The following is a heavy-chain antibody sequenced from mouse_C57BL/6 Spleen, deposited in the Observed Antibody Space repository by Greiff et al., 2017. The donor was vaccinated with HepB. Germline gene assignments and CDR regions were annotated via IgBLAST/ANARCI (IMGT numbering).Heavy chain of an antibody. V-gene: IGHV5-17*01. CDR3: ARPWEGDAMDY. CDR1: GFTFSDYG. Sequence: EVQVVESGGGLVKPGGSLKLSCAASGFTFSDYGMHWVRQAPEKGLEWVAYISSGRSTIYYADTVKGRFTISRDNAKNTLFLQMTSLRSEDTAMYYCARPWEGDAMDYWGQGTSVTVSS. J-gene: IGHJ4*01. CDR2: ISSGRSTI. D-gene: IGHD4-1*01.